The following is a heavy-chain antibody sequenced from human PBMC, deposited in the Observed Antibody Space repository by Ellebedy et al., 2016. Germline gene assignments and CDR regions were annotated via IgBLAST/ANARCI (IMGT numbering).Heavy chain of an antibody. CDR3: AGSWEWFEAYYYGMDV. D-gene: IGHD3-10*01. V-gene: IGHV4-34*01. CDR2: INYSGST. J-gene: IGHJ6*02. CDR1: GGSFSGSY. Sequence: GSLRLSXGVSGGSFSGSYWIWIRQPPGKGLEWIGEINYSGSTNYNPSLKSRVTISVDRSKNQFSLMLTSVTAADTAVYYCAGSWEWFEAYYYGMDVWGQGTTVTVSS.